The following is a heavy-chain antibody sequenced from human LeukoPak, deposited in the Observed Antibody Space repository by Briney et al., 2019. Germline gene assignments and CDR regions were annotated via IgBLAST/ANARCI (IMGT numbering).Heavy chain of an antibody. CDR3: ARQDGGSYSGEFDY. D-gene: IGHD1-26*01. CDR1: GCPISSYY. V-gene: IGHV4-59*08. CDR2: IYYSGGT. Sequence: PSETLSLTCSVSGCPISSYYWIWIRQPPGKGLEWIGYIYYSGGTNYNPSLKSRVTISVDTTKNQFSLKLSSVTAADTAVYYCARQDGGSYSGEFDYWGQGTLVTVSS. J-gene: IGHJ4*02.